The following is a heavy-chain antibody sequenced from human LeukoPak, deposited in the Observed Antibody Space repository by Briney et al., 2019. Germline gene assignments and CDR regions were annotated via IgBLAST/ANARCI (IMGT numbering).Heavy chain of an antibody. V-gene: IGHV3-33*01. CDR3: TRYNNDHFDY. CDR1: GFTFGGYG. Sequence: GGSLRLSYAGSGFTFGGYGMHWFRQTPGKGLEWVAVIAYDGSRAFYADSVKGRFTISRDNSKNTMSVQMDDLRAEDTAVYYCTRYNNDHFDYWGQGTLVTVFS. J-gene: IGHJ4*02. D-gene: IGHD1-14*01. CDR2: IAYDGSRA.